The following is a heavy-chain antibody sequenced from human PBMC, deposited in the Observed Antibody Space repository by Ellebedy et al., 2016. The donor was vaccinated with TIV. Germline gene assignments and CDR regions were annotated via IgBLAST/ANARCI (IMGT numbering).Heavy chain of an antibody. CDR2: FDPEDGET. D-gene: IGHD3-10*01. CDR3: ATDGSGSYDTQVGMDV. CDR1: GFTFSELS. Sequence: ASVKVSXKVSGFTFSELSIHWVRQAPGKGLEWMGGFDPEDGETMYTQKFQGRVTMTEDTSTDTAYMELSSLRSEDTAVYYCATDGSGSYDTQVGMDVWGQGTTVTVSS. J-gene: IGHJ6*02. V-gene: IGHV1-24*01.